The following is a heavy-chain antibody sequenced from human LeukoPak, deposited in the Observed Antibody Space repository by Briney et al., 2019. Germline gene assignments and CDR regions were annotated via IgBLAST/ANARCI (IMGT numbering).Heavy chain of an antibody. CDR3: AKDVSWNWFDP. CDR1: GFTFSTYA. V-gene: IGHV3-30*18. Sequence: GGSLRLSCAASGFTFSTYAMHWVRQAPGEGLEWVAVISYDGSNKYYADSVKGRFTISRDNSKNTLYLQMNTLRAEDTAVYYCAKDVSWNWFDPWGQGTLVTVSP. J-gene: IGHJ5*02. CDR2: ISYDGSNK.